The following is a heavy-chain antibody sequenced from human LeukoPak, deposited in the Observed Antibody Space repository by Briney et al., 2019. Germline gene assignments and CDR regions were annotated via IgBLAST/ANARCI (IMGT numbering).Heavy chain of an antibody. V-gene: IGHV3-30-3*01. CDR2: ISYDGSNK. Sequence: PGGSLRLSCAASGFTFSSYAMHWARQAPGKGLEWVAVISYDGSNKYYADSVKGRFTISRDNSKNTLYLQMNSLRAEDTAVYYCAKGGGSVYGMDVWGQGTTVTVSS. J-gene: IGHJ6*02. CDR1: GFTFSSYA. D-gene: IGHD6-19*01. CDR3: AKGGGSVYGMDV.